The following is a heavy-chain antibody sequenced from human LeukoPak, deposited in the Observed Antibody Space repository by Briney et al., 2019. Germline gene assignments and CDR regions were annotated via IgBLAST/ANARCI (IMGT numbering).Heavy chain of an antibody. Sequence: ASVKVSCKASGGTFSSYAISWVRQAPGQGLEWMGRIIPILGIANYAQKFQGRVTITADKSTSTAYMELSSLRSEDTAVYYCASGNDIVATFVYYGMDVWGQGTTVTISS. J-gene: IGHJ6*02. V-gene: IGHV1-69*04. CDR2: IIPILGIA. CDR3: ASGNDIVATFVYYGMDV. D-gene: IGHD5-12*01. CDR1: GGTFSSYA.